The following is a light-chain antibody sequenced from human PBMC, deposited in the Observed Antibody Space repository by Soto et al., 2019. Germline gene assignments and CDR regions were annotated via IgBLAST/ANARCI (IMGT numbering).Light chain of an antibody. CDR1: SSDVGGYNY. Sequence: QPALTQPASVSGSPGQSITISCTGTSSDVGGYNYVSWYQQHPGKAPKLMIYDVSNRPSGVSNRFSGSKSGNTASLTISGLQAEDEADYYCSSYTSSSPYVVFGGGTQLTVL. CDR3: SSYTSSSPYVV. V-gene: IGLV2-14*01. CDR2: DVS. J-gene: IGLJ2*01.